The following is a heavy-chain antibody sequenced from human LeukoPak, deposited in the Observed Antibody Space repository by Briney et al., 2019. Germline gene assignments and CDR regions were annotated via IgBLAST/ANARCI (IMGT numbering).Heavy chain of an antibody. Sequence: GGSLRLSCAASGFTFSSYWMSWVRQAPGKGLEWVANIKQDGSEKYYADSVKGRFTISRDNSKNTLYLQMNSLRAEDTAVYYCASDIAVAGRAFDIWGQGTMVTVSS. CDR2: IKQDGSEK. CDR3: ASDIAVAGRAFDI. CDR1: GFTFSSYW. J-gene: IGHJ3*02. D-gene: IGHD6-19*01. V-gene: IGHV3-7*01.